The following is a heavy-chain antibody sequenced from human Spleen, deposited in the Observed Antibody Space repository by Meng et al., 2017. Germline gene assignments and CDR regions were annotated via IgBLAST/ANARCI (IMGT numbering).Heavy chain of an antibody. V-gene: IGHV4-34*01. CDR3: ARGPTTMAHDFDY. Sequence: QLQEWGACLLTPSGTLSLTCVVSGGSFSDYYWSWTRQPPGKGLEWIGEINHSGSTNYNPSLESRATISVDTSQNNLSLKLSSVTAADSAVYYCARGPTTMAHDFDYWGQGTLVTVSS. CDR1: GGSFSDYY. D-gene: IGHD4-11*01. CDR2: INHSGST. J-gene: IGHJ4*02.